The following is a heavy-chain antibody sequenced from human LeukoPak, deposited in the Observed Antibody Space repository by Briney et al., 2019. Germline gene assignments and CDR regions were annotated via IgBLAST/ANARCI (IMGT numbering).Heavy chain of an antibody. CDR3: ARGRWDYDILTGYYHLEY. CDR1: GGTFSSYA. V-gene: IGHV1-69*06. Sequence: ASVKVSCKASGGTFSSYAISWVRQAPGQGLEWMGGIIPIFGTANYAQKFQGRVTITADKSASTAYMELSSLSSEDTAVYYCARGRWDYDILTGYYHLEYWGQGTLVTVSS. CDR2: IIPIFGTA. J-gene: IGHJ4*02. D-gene: IGHD3-9*01.